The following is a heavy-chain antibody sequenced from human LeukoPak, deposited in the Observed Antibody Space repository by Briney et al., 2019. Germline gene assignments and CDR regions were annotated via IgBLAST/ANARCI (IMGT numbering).Heavy chain of an antibody. CDR2: ISSSSSYI. J-gene: IGHJ4*02. CDR1: GFTFSSYS. CDR3: ARDLSYYDSSVSKCNYFDY. D-gene: IGHD3-22*01. V-gene: IGHV3-21*01. Sequence: PGGSLRLSCAASGFTFSSYSMDWVRQAPGKGLEWVSSISSSSSYIYYADSVKGRFTISRDNAKNSLYLQMNSLRAEDTAVYYCARDLSYYDSSVSKCNYFDYWGQGTLVTVSS.